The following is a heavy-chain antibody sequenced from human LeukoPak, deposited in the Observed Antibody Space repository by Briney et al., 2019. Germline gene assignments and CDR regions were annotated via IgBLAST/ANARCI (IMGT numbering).Heavy chain of an antibody. CDR1: GFTFSTYG. D-gene: IGHD3-3*01. V-gene: IGHV3-33*01. CDR3: ARDGAYSTIFY. Sequence: GGSLRLSCAASGFTFSTYGMHWVRQAPGKGLEWMAVIWYDGSEKYYGDSVKGRFTISRDNAKNTLYLQMNSLRAEDTAVYYCARDGAYSTIFYWGQGTLVTVSS. J-gene: IGHJ4*01. CDR2: IWYDGSEK.